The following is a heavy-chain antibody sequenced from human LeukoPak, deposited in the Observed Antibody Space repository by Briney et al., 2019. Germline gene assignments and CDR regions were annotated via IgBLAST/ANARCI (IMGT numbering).Heavy chain of an antibody. D-gene: IGHD1-26*01. CDR2: IYHSGST. Sequence: KPSKTLSLTCAVSGYSISSGYYWGWIRQPPGKGLEWIGSIYHSGSTYYNPSLKSRVTISVDTSKNQFSLKLSSVTAADTAVYYCARYYSGSYGRYDYWGQGTLVTVSS. CDR3: ARYYSGSYGRYDY. CDR1: GYSISSGYY. J-gene: IGHJ4*02. V-gene: IGHV4-38-2*01.